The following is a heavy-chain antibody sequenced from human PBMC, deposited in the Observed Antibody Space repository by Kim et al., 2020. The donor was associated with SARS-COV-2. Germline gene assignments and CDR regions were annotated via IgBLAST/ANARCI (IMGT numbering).Heavy chain of an antibody. V-gene: IGHV3-23*01. Sequence: VKGRFTISRDNSKNTLYLQMNSLRAEDTAVYYCGGIAAAGTTNYYGMDVWGQGTTVTVSS. D-gene: IGHD6-13*01. J-gene: IGHJ6*02. CDR3: GGIAAAGTTNYYGMDV.